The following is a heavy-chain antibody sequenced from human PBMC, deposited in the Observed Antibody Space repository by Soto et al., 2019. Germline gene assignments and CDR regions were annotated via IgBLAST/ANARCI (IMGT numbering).Heavy chain of an antibody. Sequence: GASVKVSCKASGYTFTSYDINWVRQATGQGLEWMGWMNPNSGNTGYAQKFKGRVTMTRNTSISTAYMELSSLRSEDTAVYYCARVYNYGDYVSYWGQGTLVTVSS. J-gene: IGHJ4*02. CDR1: GYTFTSYD. V-gene: IGHV1-8*01. CDR3: ARVYNYGDYVSY. CDR2: MNPNSGNT. D-gene: IGHD4-17*01.